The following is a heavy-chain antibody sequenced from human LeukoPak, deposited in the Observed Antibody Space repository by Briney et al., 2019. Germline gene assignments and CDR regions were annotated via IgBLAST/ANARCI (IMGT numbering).Heavy chain of an antibody. CDR2: VSSDGGTL. J-gene: IGHJ6*03. CDR1: GFAFKNYG. CDR3: ARVGYCSGGSCSLKGYYYYYYMDV. V-gene: IGHV3-30*03. D-gene: IGHD2-15*01. Sequence: GGSLRLSCAGSGFAFKNYGIHWVRQAPGRGLEWVAVVSSDGGTLYYADSVKGRFSISRDNSKNTVDLQMNSLRVEDSAAYYCARVGYCSGGSCSLKGYYYYYYMDVWGKGTTVTISS.